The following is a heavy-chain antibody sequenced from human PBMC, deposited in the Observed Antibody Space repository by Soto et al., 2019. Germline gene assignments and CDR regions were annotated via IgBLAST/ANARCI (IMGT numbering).Heavy chain of an antibody. D-gene: IGHD1-20*01. CDR3: ARGRVTGSPILYFDY. J-gene: IGHJ4*02. V-gene: IGHV4-61*05. CDR2: IYYSGST. Sequence: SETLSLTCTVSGCSISSSSYYWGWIRQPPGKGLEWIGYIYYSGSTNYNPSLKSRVTISVDTSKNQFSLKLSSVTAADTAVYYCARGRVTGSPILYFDYWGQGTLVTVSS. CDR1: GCSISSSSYY.